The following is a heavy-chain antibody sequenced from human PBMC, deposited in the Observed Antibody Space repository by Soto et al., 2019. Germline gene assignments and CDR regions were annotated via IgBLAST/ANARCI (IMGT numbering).Heavy chain of an antibody. CDR2: ISGSGGST. Sequence: PGGSLRLSCAASGFTFSSYAMSWVRKAPGKGLEWVSAISGSGGSTYYADSVKGRFTISRDNSENTLYLQMNSLRAEDTAVYYCAKVREQQHRKGYFDYWGQGTLVTVSS. J-gene: IGHJ4*02. D-gene: IGHD6-13*01. CDR3: AKVREQQHRKGYFDY. V-gene: IGHV3-23*01. CDR1: GFTFSSYA.